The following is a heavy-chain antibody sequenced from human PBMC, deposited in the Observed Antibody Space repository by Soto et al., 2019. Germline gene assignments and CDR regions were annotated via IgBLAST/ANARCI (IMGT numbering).Heavy chain of an antibody. Sequence: QVHLVESGGGVVQPGRSLRLSCAASGFTFSTYGMHWVRQAPGKGLEWVALIWNHGREDSYADSVKGRFTISRDNSXXTLYLQMSSLRADDTAVYYCVRGPWLVGDVTSFDYWGQGTLVTVSS. V-gene: IGHV3-33*01. CDR2: IWNHGRED. D-gene: IGHD6-19*01. J-gene: IGHJ4*02. CDR3: VRGPWLVGDVTSFDY. CDR1: GFTFSTYG.